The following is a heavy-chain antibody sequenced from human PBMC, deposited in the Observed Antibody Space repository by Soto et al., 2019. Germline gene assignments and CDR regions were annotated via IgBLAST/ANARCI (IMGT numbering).Heavy chain of an antibody. CDR1: GYIFVNYG. CDR3: VMVDNYVTPTPQDV. CDR2: ISPYTGNT. Sequence: QVQLVQSGDEVKKPGASVKVSCKASGYIFVNYGIAWVRQAPGQGLEWMGWISPYTGNTHSATQVQGRLTMPTDTSTRSAYMDLGSMTSDDTAVYYCVMVDNYVTPTPQDVWGQGTTVTFSS. J-gene: IGHJ6*02. V-gene: IGHV1-18*01. D-gene: IGHD3-16*01.